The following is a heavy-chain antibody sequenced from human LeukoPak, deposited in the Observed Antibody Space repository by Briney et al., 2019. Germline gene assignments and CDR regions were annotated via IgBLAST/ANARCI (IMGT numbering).Heavy chain of an antibody. V-gene: IGHV1-69*04. Sequence: SVKVSCKASGGTFSSYAISGVRQAPGQGLEWMGRIIPIFGIANYAQKFQGRVTVTADKSTSTAYMELISLRSEDTAVYYCAILQGLARVVVPHDAFDIWGQGTMVTVSS. CDR1: GGTFSSYA. CDR3: AILQGLARVVVPHDAFDI. CDR2: IIPIFGIA. D-gene: IGHD3-22*01. J-gene: IGHJ3*02.